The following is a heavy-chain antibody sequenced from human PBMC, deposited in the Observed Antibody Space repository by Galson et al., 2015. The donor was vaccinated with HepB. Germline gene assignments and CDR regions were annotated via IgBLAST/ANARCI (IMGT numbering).Heavy chain of an antibody. D-gene: IGHD3-16*02. Sequence: SVKVSCKASGYNFMTYGINWVRQAPGQGLEWMGWISTYTGNAKYAQKFQSRVTMTTDTSTSTAYMELRRLRSDDTAVYYCARGGRLGELSSSDYWGQGTLVTVSS. CDR2: ISTYTGNA. CDR3: ARGGRLGELSSSDY. J-gene: IGHJ4*02. V-gene: IGHV1-18*01. CDR1: GYNFMTYG.